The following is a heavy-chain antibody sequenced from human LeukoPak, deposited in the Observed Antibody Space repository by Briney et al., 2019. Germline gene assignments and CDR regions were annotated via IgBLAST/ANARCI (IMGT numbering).Heavy chain of an antibody. CDR1: GFPFRSYW. CDR2: INSDGSST. D-gene: IGHD3-22*01. J-gene: IGHJ4*02. V-gene: IGHV3-74*01. CDR3: ARDSLGYDSSGYYDY. Sequence: GGSLRLSCAASGFPFRSYWMHWVRQAPGKGLVWVSRINSDGSSTSYADSVKGRFTISKDNAKNTLYLQMNSLRAEDTAVYYCARDSLGYDSSGYYDYWGQGTLVTVSS.